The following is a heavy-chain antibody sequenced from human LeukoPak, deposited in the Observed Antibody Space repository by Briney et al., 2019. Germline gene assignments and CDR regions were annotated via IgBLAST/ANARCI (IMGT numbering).Heavy chain of an antibody. V-gene: IGHV3-21*01. CDR3: ASSNPGSGWYLGY. J-gene: IGHJ4*02. Sequence: GVSLRLSCAASGFTFSSYSMNWVRQAPGKGLEWVSSISSSSSYIYYADSVKGRFTISRDNAKNSLYLQMNSLRAEDTAVYYCASSNPGSGWYLGYWGQGTLVTVSS. CDR2: ISSSSSYI. CDR1: GFTFSSYS. D-gene: IGHD6-19*01.